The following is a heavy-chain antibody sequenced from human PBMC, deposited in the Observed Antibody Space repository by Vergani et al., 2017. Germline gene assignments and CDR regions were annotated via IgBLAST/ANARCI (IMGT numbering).Heavy chain of an antibody. J-gene: IGHJ6*03. V-gene: IGHV1-69*01. D-gene: IGHD3-3*01. Sequence: QVQLVQSGAEVKKPGSSVKVSCKASGGTFSSYAISWVRQAPGQGLEWMGGIIPIFGTANYAQKFQGRVTITADESTSTAYMELSSLRSEDTAVYYCARVSSDYDFWSGYQYYYYYYMDVWGKGTTVTVSS. CDR2: IIPIFGTA. CDR1: GGTFSSYA. CDR3: ARVSSDYDFWSGYQYYYYYYMDV.